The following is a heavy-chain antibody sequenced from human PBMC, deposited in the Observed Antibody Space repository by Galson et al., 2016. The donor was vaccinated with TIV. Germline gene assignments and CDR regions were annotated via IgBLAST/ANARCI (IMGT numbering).Heavy chain of an antibody. V-gene: IGHV3-74*01. J-gene: IGHJ3*02. CDR2: IRTDGTTT. CDR3: VREVLVGPGVKMGMRAFDI. Sequence: SLRLSCAASGFTFSSHWMHWVRQVPGKGLVWVSRIRTDGTTTAYADSVKGRFTISRDNAKNTLYLQMNSLRDDDTAVYHCVREVLVGPGVKMGMRAFDIWGRGTTVTVSS. D-gene: IGHD2-15*01. CDR1: GFTFSSHW.